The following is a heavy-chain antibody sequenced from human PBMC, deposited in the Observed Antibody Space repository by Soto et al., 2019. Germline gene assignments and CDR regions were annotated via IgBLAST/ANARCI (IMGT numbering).Heavy chain of an antibody. V-gene: IGHV3-11*01. J-gene: IGHJ6*03. D-gene: IGHD3-9*01. CDR2: ISSSGSTI. Sequence: GGSLRLSCAASGFTFSDYYMSWIRQAPGKGLEWVSYISSSGSTIYYADSVKGRFTISRDNAKNSLYLQMNSLRAEDTAVYYCAREGDILTGYSATSYYMDVWGKGTTVTVSS. CDR3: AREGDILTGYSATSYYMDV. CDR1: GFTFSDYY.